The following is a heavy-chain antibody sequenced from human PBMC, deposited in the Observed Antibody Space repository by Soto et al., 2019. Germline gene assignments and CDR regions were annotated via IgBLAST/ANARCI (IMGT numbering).Heavy chain of an antibody. J-gene: IGHJ4*02. V-gene: IGHV4-4*02. Sequence: SETLSLTCAVSGGSISSSNWWSWVRQPPGKGLEWIGEIYHSGSTNYNPSLKSRVTISVDTSKNQFSLKLSSVTAADTAVYYCARTPREGGGYSYGYLFDYWGQGTLVTVSS. CDR2: IYHSGST. CDR3: ARTPREGGGYSYGYLFDY. D-gene: IGHD5-18*01. CDR1: GGSISSSNW.